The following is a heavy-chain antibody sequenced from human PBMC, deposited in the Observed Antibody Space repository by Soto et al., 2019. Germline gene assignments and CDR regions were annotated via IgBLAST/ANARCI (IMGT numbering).Heavy chain of an antibody. CDR3: ARHSKQWLSEYFQH. V-gene: IGHV4-39*01. CDR1: GGSISSSSYY. CDR2: IYYSGST. J-gene: IGHJ1*01. D-gene: IGHD6-19*01. Sequence: QLQLQESGPGLVKPSETLSLTCTVSGGSISSSSYYWGWIRQPPGKGLEWIGSIYYSGSTYYNPSLTSRVTISVDTSKNQFSLKLSSVTAADTAVYYCARHSKQWLSEYFQHWGQGTLVTVSS.